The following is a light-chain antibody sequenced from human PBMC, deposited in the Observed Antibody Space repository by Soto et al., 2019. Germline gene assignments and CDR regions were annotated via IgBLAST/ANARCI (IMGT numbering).Light chain of an antibody. CDR1: QSLSSN. J-gene: IGKJ5*01. V-gene: IGKV3-15*01. CDR3: QKYKSWPLA. CDR2: GAS. Sequence: IVMTQSSAALSVSPGERVTLSCRASQSLSSNLAWYQQKPGQAPRLLLYGASTRATDIPARFSGSGSGPEFCLAISSLRSEVFAVYFRQKYKSWPLAVGQGTRLEIK.